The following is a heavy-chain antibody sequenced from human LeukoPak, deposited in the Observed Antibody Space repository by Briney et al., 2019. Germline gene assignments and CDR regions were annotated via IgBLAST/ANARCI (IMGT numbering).Heavy chain of an antibody. Sequence: GGSLRLSCAASGFTFSSYGMSWVRQAPGKGLEWVAVISYDGSNKYYADSVKGRFTISRDNSKNTLYLQMNSLRAEDTAVYYCARAAPSGWYLDYWGQGTLVTVSS. J-gene: IGHJ4*02. CDR1: GFTFSSYG. CDR3: ARAAPSGWYLDY. D-gene: IGHD6-19*01. V-gene: IGHV3-30*03. CDR2: ISYDGSNK.